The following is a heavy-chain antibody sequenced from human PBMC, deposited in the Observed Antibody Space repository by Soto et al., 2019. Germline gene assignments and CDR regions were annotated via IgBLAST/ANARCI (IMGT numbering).Heavy chain of an antibody. CDR1: GFTFSSYA. D-gene: IGHD3-10*01. CDR3: ARDRSYGSGSYYDYYYYLDV. V-gene: IGHV3-64*01. CDR2: ISSNGGST. Sequence: EVQLVESGGGLVQPGGSLRLSCAASGFTFSSYAMHWVRQAPGKGLEYVSAISSNGGSTYYANSVKGRFTISRDNSKNTLYLQMGSLRAEDMAVYYCARDRSYGSGSYYDYYYYLDVWGKGTTVTVSS. J-gene: IGHJ6*03.